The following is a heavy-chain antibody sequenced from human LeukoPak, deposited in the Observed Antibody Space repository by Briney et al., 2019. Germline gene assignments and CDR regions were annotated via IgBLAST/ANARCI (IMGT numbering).Heavy chain of an antibody. J-gene: IGHJ4*02. CDR1: GFTFSDYY. Sequence: PGGSLRLSCAASGFTFSDYYMSWIRQGPGKGLEWVSYISKSGSDTNFADSVKGRFTISRDNAKNSLYLQMNSLRAEDTAMYYCARAGYSSGWFAYYWGQGTLVTFSS. CDR2: ISKSGSDT. V-gene: IGHV3-11*05. D-gene: IGHD6-19*01. CDR3: ARAGYSSGWFAYY.